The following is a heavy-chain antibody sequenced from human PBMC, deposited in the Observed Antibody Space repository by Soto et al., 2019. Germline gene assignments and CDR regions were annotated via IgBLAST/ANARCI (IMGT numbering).Heavy chain of an antibody. Sequence: EVQLLESGGGLVQPGGSLRLSCAASGFTFSSYAMSWVRQAPGKGLEWVSAISGSGGSTYYADSMKGRFTISRDNSKNTLYLQMNSLRAEDTAVYYCARDIAAADPRGYWGQGTLVTVSS. J-gene: IGHJ4*02. CDR3: ARDIAAADPRGY. D-gene: IGHD6-13*01. V-gene: IGHV3-23*01. CDR2: ISGSGGST. CDR1: GFTFSSYA.